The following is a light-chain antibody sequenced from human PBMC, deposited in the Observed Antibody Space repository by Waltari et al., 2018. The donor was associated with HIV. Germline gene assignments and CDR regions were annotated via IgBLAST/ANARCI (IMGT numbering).Light chain of an antibody. J-gene: IGLJ2*01. V-gene: IGLV1-40*01. CDR2: GNK. CDR1: SYTIGASYD. Sequence: QSMLTQPPSVSEAPGQRVTISCTGSSYTIGASYDVHWYQQIPGTAPKLLISGNKNRPSGVPDRFSASKSGTSASLTISGLQAEDEADYFCQSYDISLSASVVFGGGTRLTVL. CDR3: QSYDISLSASVV.